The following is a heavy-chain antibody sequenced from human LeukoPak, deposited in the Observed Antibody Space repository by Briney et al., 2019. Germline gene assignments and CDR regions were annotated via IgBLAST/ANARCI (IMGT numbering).Heavy chain of an antibody. V-gene: IGHV1-2*02. CDR2: INPKNGVT. D-gene: IGHD3-10*01. J-gene: IGHJ5*02. CDR1: AYTFIGYY. CDR3: ARDYYGSGSLSWFDP. Sequence: ASVKVSCKASAYTFIGYYMHWVRQAPGQGLEWMGWINPKNGVTKYAKKFQGRVTMTRDTSISTAYMELSRLTSDDTAVYYCARDYYGSGSLSWFDPWGQGTLVTVSS.